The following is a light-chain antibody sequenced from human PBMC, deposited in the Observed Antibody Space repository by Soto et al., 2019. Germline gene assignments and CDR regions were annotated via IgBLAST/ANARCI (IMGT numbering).Light chain of an antibody. CDR1: HSISSW. Sequence: DIQMTQSPSTLSASVGDRVTITCRASHSISSWLAWYQQKPGKAPKLPIYKASSLESRVPSRFSGSGSGTEFTLTISSLQPDDFATYYCQQYNSYPWTFGQGTKVEIK. CDR3: QQYNSYPWT. V-gene: IGKV1-5*03. CDR2: KAS. J-gene: IGKJ1*01.